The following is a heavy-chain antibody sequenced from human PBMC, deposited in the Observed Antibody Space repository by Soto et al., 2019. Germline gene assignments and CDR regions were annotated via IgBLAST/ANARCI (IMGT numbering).Heavy chain of an antibody. J-gene: IGHJ6*02. CDR2: IDNAGSSV. V-gene: IGHV3-74*01. Sequence: GSLRLSCGAFGFTLSSHWMHWVRQAPGKGLVWVSRIDNAGSSVRYADSVKGRFTISRDNAKNSVHLQMNSLESGDTAVYYCGRVITMVRGVTTYYGGMDVWGQGTTVTVSS. CDR3: GRVITMVRGVTTYYGGMDV. D-gene: IGHD3-10*01. CDR1: GFTLSSHW.